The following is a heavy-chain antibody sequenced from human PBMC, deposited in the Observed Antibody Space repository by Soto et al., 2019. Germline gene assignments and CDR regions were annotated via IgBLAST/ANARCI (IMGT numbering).Heavy chain of an antibody. CDR2: INAGNGNT. V-gene: IGHV1-3*01. D-gene: IGHD5-12*01. Sequence: QVQLVQSGAEVRKPGASVKVSCKASGYIFTTYTIHWVRQAPGQRLEWMGWINAGNGNTKYSHKFHGRVTITRDTSASTAYMELSSLRSEDTAVYYCARHLDIVPTMGYWGQGTRVTVSS. CDR1: GYIFTTYT. CDR3: ARHLDIVPTMGY. J-gene: IGHJ4*02.